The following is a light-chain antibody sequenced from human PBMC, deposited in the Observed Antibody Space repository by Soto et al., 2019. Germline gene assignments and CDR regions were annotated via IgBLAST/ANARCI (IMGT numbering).Light chain of an antibody. J-gene: IGKJ1*01. CDR2: GAS. Sequence: EIVLTQSPGTLSLSPGERATLACRASQSVSSSYVGWYQQKPGQAPRLLIYGASSRATGIPDRFSGSGSRTDFTLTICRLVPEDFAVYYCQQYGSSPTWTFGQGDQGGYQ. CDR1: QSVSSSY. V-gene: IGKV3-20*01. CDR3: QQYGSSPTWT.